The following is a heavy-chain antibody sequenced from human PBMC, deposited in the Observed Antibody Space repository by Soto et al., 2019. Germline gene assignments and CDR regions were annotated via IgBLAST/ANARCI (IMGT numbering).Heavy chain of an antibody. CDR1: GFTFSDYY. D-gene: IGHD6-19*01. CDR2: ISSSGTTI. J-gene: IGHJ4*02. Sequence: GGSLRLSCAASGFTFSDYYMSWIRQAPGKGLKWVSYISSSGTTIYYADSVKGRFTISRDNAKNLLYLQMNSLRAEDTAVYYCARGRRDSVWYYDYWGQGTLVTVSS. V-gene: IGHV3-11*01. CDR3: ARGRRDSVWYYDY.